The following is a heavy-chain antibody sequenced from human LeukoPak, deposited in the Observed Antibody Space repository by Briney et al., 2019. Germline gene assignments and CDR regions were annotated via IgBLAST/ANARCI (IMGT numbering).Heavy chain of an antibody. V-gene: IGHV3-23*01. D-gene: IGHD5-18*01. CDR2: ISGSGGTT. Sequence: GGSLRLSCAASGFTFSSYAMSWVRQAPGKGLEWVSSISGSGGTTDYADSVKGRFTISRDNSKSTLYLQMNSLRAEDTAVYYCARDRQGYTYADYWGQGTLVTVSS. CDR3: ARDRQGYTYADY. CDR1: GFTFSSYA. J-gene: IGHJ4*02.